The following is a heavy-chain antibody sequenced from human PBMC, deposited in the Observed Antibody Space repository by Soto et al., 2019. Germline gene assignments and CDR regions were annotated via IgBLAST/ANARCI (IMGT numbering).Heavy chain of an antibody. V-gene: IGHV3-64*01. J-gene: IGHJ6*03. CDR3: ARRARPYFYYMDV. Sequence: DVQLAESGGGLAQPGGSLRLSCAASGFTLSGYAMDWVRQAPGKGLEYVSGISSNGVGTYYANSVQGRFTISRDNSKNTVYLQMGILRPEDMAVYYCARRARPYFYYMDVWGKGTTVTVSS. CDR2: ISSNGVGT. CDR1: GFTLSGYA. D-gene: IGHD6-6*01.